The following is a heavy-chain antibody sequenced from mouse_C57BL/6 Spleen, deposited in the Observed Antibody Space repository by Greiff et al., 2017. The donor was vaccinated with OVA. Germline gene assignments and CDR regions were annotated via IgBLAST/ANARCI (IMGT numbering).Heavy chain of an antibody. CDR3: ARGGLLRYWGYFEV. D-gene: IGHD1-1*01. Sequence: EVQLQQSGPELVKPGASVKMSCKASGYTFTDYNMHWVKQSHGKSLEWIGYINPNNGGTSYNQKFKGKATLTVNKSSSTAYMELRSLTSEDSAVYYCARGGLLRYWGYFEVWGTGTTVTVSS. CDR2: INPNNGGT. J-gene: IGHJ1*03. V-gene: IGHV1-22*01. CDR1: GYTFTDYN.